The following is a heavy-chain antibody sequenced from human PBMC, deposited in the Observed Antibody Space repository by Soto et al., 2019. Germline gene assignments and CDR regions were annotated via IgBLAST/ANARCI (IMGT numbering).Heavy chain of an antibody. CDR1: GFTFSSYA. D-gene: IGHD1-26*01. CDR2: ISYDGSNK. Sequence: GESLKISCAASGFTFSSYAMHWVRQAPGKGLEWVAVISYDGSNKYYADSVKGRFTISRDNSKNTLYLQMNSLRAEDTAVYYCARVHSGSYGADAFDIWGQGTMVTVSS. J-gene: IGHJ3*02. V-gene: IGHV3-30-3*01. CDR3: ARVHSGSYGADAFDI.